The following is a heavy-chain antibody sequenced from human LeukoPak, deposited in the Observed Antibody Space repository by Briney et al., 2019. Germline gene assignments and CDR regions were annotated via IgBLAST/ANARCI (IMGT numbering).Heavy chain of an antibody. CDR1: GFIFSSHS. CDR2: ISCSGGST. D-gene: IGHD3-10*01. Sequence: GGSLRLSCAASGFIFSSHSMDWVRQAPGKGLEWVSAISCSGGSTYYADSVKGRFTISRDNSKNTLYLQMNSLRAEDTAVYYCAKGVPPDAFDIWGQGTMVTVSS. V-gene: IGHV3-23*01. CDR3: AKGVPPDAFDI. J-gene: IGHJ3*02.